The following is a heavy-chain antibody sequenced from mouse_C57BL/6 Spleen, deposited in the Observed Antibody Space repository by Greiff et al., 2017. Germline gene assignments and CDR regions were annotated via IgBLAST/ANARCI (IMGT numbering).Heavy chain of an antibody. V-gene: IGHV1-15*01. D-gene: IGHD2-1*01. Sequence: QVQLQQSGAELVRPGASVTLSCKASGYTFTDYEMHWVKQTPVHGLEWIGAIDPETGGTAYNQKFKGKDILTADKSSSTAYMELRSLTSEDSAVYYCTGGNFSPFAYWGQGTLVTVSA. CDR3: TGGNFSPFAY. CDR2: IDPETGGT. J-gene: IGHJ3*01. CDR1: GYTFTDYE.